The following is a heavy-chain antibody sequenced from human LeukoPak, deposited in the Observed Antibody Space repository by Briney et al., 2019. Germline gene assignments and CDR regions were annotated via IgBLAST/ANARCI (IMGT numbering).Heavy chain of an antibody. D-gene: IGHD3-3*01. Sequence: GASVKVSCKASGGTFSSYAISWVRQAPGQGLEWMGIINPSGGSTSYAQKFQGRVTMTRDTSTSTVYMELSSLRSEDTAVYYCARGSPPLFGEPQGAFDIWGQGTMVTVSS. V-gene: IGHV1-46*01. CDR1: GGTFSSYA. CDR3: ARGSPPLFGEPQGAFDI. J-gene: IGHJ3*02. CDR2: INPSGGST.